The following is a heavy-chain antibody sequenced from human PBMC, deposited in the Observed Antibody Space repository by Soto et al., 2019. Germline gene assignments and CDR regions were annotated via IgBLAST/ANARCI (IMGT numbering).Heavy chain of an antibody. D-gene: IGHD3-22*01. V-gene: IGHV4-31*03. CDR1: GGSISSGGYY. Sequence: TSETLSLTCTVSGGSISSGGYYWSWIRHHPGKGLEWIGYIYYSGSTYYNPSLKSRVTISVDTSKNQFSLKLSSVTAADTAVYYCARDLENYYDSSGYGSDVWGQGTTVTVSS. CDR3: ARDLENYYDSSGYGSDV. CDR2: IYYSGST. J-gene: IGHJ6*02.